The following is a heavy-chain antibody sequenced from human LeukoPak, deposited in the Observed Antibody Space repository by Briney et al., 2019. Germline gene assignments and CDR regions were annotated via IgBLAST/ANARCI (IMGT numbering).Heavy chain of an antibody. J-gene: IGHJ4*02. D-gene: IGHD6-13*01. V-gene: IGHV3-23*01. Sequence: TGGSLRLSCAASGFTFSSYAMSWVRQAPGKGLEWVSAISGSGGSTYYADSVKGRFTISRDNSKNTLYLQMNSLRAEDTAVYYCAKGFIGAAAGRPNPFDYWGQGTLVTVSS. CDR2: ISGSGGST. CDR1: GFTFSSYA. CDR3: AKGFIGAAAGRPNPFDY.